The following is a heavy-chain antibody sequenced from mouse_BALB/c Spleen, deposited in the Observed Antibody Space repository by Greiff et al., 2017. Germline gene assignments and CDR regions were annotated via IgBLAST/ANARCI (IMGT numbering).Heavy chain of an antibody. CDR1: GFTFSSFG. Sequence: DVKLVESGGGLVQPGGSRKLSCAASGFTFSSFGMHWVRQAPEKGLEWVAYISSGSSTIYYADTVKGRFTISRDNPKNTLFLQMTSLRSEDTAMYYCARYGSSYGNAMDYWGQGTSVTVSS. CDR3: ARYGSSYGNAMDY. CDR2: ISSGSSTI. V-gene: IGHV5-17*02. J-gene: IGHJ4*01. D-gene: IGHD1-1*01.